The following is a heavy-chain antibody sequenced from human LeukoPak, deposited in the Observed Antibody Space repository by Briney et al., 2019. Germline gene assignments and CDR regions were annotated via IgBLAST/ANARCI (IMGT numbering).Heavy chain of an antibody. V-gene: IGHV3-53*01. CDR1: GFTVSSNY. CDR2: IYSGGST. J-gene: IGHJ4*02. D-gene: IGHD1-26*01. CDR3: ARGLRESGSYYSHY. Sequence: GGSLRLSCAASGFTVSSNYMSWVRQAPGKGLEWVSVIYSGGSTYYADSVKGRFTISRDNSKNTLYLQMNSLRAEDTAIYYCARGLRESGSYYSHYWGQGTLVTVSS.